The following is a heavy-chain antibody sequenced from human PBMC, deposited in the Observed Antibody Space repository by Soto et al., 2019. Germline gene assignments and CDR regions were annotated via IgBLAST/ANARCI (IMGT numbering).Heavy chain of an antibody. Sequence: SETLSLTCTVSGGSISSGDYYWSWIRQPPGKGLEWIGYIYYSGSTNYNPSLKSRVTISVDTSKNQFSLKLSSVTAADTAAYYCARDSRVVVAAYSLLGMDVWGQGATVTVSS. CDR2: IYYSGST. CDR1: GGSISSGDYY. D-gene: IGHD2-15*01. CDR3: ARDSRVVVAAYSLLGMDV. J-gene: IGHJ6*02. V-gene: IGHV4-61*08.